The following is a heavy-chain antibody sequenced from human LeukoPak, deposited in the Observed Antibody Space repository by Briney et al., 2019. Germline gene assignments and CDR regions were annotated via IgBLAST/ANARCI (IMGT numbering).Heavy chain of an antibody. Sequence: GGSLRLSCAASGFTFSSYAMHWVRQAPGKGLEYVSAISSNGGSTYYANFVKGRFTISRDNSKNTLYLQMGSLRAEDTAVYYCARDIGGARLHYYMDVWGKGTTVTVS. D-gene: IGHD1-26*01. CDR1: GFTFSSYA. J-gene: IGHJ6*03. CDR3: ARDIGGARLHYYMDV. V-gene: IGHV3-64*01. CDR2: ISSNGGST.